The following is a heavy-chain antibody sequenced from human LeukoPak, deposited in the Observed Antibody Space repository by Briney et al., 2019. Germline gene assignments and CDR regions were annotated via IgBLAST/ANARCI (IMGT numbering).Heavy chain of an antibody. Sequence: ASVKVSCKASGGTFSNYGINWVRQAPGQGLEWMGGIIPIFGTANYAQKFQGRVTITTDESTSTAYMELSSLRSEDTAVYYCARVPYCSSTSCYTGEYYYYYYYMDVWGKGTTVTVSS. J-gene: IGHJ6*03. D-gene: IGHD2-2*02. CDR2: IIPIFGTA. V-gene: IGHV1-69*05. CDR1: GGTFSNYG. CDR3: ARVPYCSSTSCYTGEYYYYYYYMDV.